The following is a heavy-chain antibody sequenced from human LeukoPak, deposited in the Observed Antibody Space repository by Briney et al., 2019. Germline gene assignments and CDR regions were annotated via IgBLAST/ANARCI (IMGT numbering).Heavy chain of an antibody. CDR2: ISSSSSYI. CDR3: ARDPDYYDSSGPTDY. D-gene: IGHD3-22*01. CDR1: GFTFSSYS. J-gene: IGHJ4*02. V-gene: IGHV3-21*01. Sequence: GGSLRLSCAASGFTFSSYSMNWVRQAPGKGLEWVSSISSSSSYIYYADSVKGRFTISRDNAKNSLYLQMNSLRAEDTAVYYCARDPDYYDSSGPTDYWGQGTLITVSS.